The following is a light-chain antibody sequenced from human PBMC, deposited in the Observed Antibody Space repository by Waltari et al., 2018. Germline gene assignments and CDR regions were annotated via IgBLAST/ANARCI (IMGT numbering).Light chain of an antibody. Sequence: QSALTQPASVSGSPGQSITISCTGTSSDVGGYNYVSWYQQHPGKAPKLMIYDVSNRTSGVSNRFSGSKSGNTASLTISGLQAEDEADYYCSSYTSSSTRVFGRGTKLTVL. CDR2: DVS. V-gene: IGLV2-14*03. CDR3: SSYTSSSTRV. J-gene: IGLJ3*02. CDR1: SSDVGGYNY.